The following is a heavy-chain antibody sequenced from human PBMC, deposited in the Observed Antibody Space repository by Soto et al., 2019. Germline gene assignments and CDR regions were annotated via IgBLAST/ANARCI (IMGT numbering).Heavy chain of an antibody. V-gene: IGHV3-30-3*01. D-gene: IGHD3-10*01. Sequence: SLRLSCAASGFTFSSYAMHWVRQAPGKGLEWVAVISYDGSNKYYADSVKGRFTISRDNSKNTLYLQMNSLRAEDTAVYYCARVPLTMAYYFDYWGQGTLVTVSS. CDR1: GFTFSSYA. CDR2: ISYDGSNK. J-gene: IGHJ4*02. CDR3: ARVPLTMAYYFDY.